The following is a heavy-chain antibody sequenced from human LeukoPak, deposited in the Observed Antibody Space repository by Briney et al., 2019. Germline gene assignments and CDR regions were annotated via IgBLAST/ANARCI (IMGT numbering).Heavy chain of an antibody. D-gene: IGHD3-10*01. J-gene: IGHJ5*02. Sequence: PSETLSLTCAVYGVSFSGYYWSWIRQPPGKGLEWIGEINHSGSTNYNPSLKSRVTISVDTSKNQFSLKLSSVTAADTAVYYCARGRRGITMVRGVTTTRNWFDPWGQGTLVTVSS. CDR1: GVSFSGYY. CDR2: INHSGST. V-gene: IGHV4-34*01. CDR3: ARGRRGITMVRGVTTTRNWFDP.